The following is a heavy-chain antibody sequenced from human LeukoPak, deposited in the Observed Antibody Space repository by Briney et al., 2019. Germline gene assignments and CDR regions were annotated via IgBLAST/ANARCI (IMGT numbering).Heavy chain of an antibody. CDR2: IKQDGSEK. CDR3: ARVAAAVPDY. Sequence: GGSLRLSCAVSGFTFTTYWMSWVRQAPGKGLEWVANIKQDGSEKYYMDSVKGRFTISRDNAKNSLYLQMNSLRAGDTAVYYCARVAAAVPDYWGQGTLVTVSP. D-gene: IGHD6-13*01. J-gene: IGHJ4*02. V-gene: IGHV3-7*04. CDR1: GFTFTTYW.